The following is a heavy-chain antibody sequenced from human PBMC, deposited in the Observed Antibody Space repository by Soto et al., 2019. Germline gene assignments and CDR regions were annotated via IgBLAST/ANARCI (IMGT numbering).Heavy chain of an antibody. J-gene: IGHJ4*02. CDR1: GFTFSSYA. CDR3: ARGGGYSYGYFDY. CDR2: ISYDGSNK. V-gene: IGHV3-30-3*01. D-gene: IGHD5-18*01. Sequence: VQLLESGGGLVQPGGSLRLSCAASGFTFSSYAMSWVRQAPGKGLEWVAVISYDGSNKYYADSVKGRFTISRDNSKNTLYLQMNSLRAEDTAVYYCARGGGYSYGYFDYWGQGTLVTVSS.